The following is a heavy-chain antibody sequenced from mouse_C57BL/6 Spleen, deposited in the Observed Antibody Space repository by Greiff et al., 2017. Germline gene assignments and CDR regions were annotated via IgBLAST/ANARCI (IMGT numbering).Heavy chain of an antibody. J-gene: IGHJ1*03. D-gene: IGHD1-1*01. Sequence: VQLQQSGAELMKPGASVKLSCKATGYTFTGYWIEWVKQRPGHGLEWIGEILPGSGSTNYNEKFKGKATFTVDTSSNTAYTQRRSLTTEDAAFYYCSRPFSTVGYFDVWGTGTTVTVSA. CDR1: GYTFTGYW. CDR3: SRPFSTVGYFDV. CDR2: ILPGSGST. V-gene: IGHV1-9*01.